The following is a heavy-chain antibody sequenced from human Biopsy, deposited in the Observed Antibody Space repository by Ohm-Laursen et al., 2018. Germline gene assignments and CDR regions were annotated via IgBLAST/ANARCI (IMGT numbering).Heavy chain of an antibody. CDR3: ARHGSQGYCTGGSCVDY. CDR2: IYYRGNT. CDR1: GGSISSNYYY. Sequence: SDTLSLTCTDSGGSISSNYYYWGWIRQPPGKGLEWIGSIYYRGNTNYNPSLKSRVTISVDTSKNQFSLKLSSATAADTAVFYCARHGSQGYCTGGSCVDYWGQGALVTVSS. D-gene: IGHD2-15*01. V-gene: IGHV4-39*01. J-gene: IGHJ4*02.